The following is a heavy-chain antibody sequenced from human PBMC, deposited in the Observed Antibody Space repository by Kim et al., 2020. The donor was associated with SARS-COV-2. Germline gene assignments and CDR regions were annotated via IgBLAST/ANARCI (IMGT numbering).Heavy chain of an antibody. V-gene: IGHV4-39*01. D-gene: IGHD3-3*01. Sequence: SETLSLTCTVSGGSISSSSYYWGWIRQPPGKGLEWIGSIYYSGSTYYNPSLKSRVTISVDTSKNQFSLKLSSVTAADTAVYYCARRGLGVRDFWSGYYTPRFQSDYWGQGTLVTVSS. J-gene: IGHJ4*02. CDR3: ARRGLGVRDFWSGYYTPRFQSDY. CDR2: IYYSGST. CDR1: GGSISSSSYY.